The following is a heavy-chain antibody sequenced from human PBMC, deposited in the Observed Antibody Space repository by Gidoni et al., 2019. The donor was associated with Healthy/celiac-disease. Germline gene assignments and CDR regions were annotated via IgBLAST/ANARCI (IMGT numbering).Heavy chain of an antibody. CDR2: ISYDGSNK. Sequence: QVQLVESGGGVVQPGRSLRLSCAASGFTFRSYAMPWVPQAPGKGLDWVAVISYDGSNKYYADSVKGRFTISRDNSKNTLYLQMNSLRAEDTAVYYCARGRGDFWSGYYTGAGPPHLPSIDYWGQGTLVTVSS. D-gene: IGHD3-3*01. J-gene: IGHJ4*02. CDR3: ARGRGDFWSGYYTGAGPPHLPSIDY. CDR1: GFTFRSYA. V-gene: IGHV3-30*04.